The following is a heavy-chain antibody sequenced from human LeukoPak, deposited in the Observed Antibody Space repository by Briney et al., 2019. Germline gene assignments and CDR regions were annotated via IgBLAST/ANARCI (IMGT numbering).Heavy chain of an antibody. D-gene: IGHD6-13*01. CDR2: INPNSGGT. CDR3: AAAAGPYNWFDP. V-gene: IGHV1-2*02. CDR1: GYTFTGYY. Sequence: ASVKVSCKASGYTFTGYYMHWVRQAPGQGLEWMGWINPNSGGTNYAQKFQGRVTMTRDTSISTAYMELSSLRSEDTAVYYCAAAAGPYNWFDPWGQGTLVTVSS. J-gene: IGHJ5*02.